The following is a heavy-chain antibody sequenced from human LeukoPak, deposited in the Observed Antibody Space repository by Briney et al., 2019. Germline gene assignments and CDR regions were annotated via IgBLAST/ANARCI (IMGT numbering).Heavy chain of an antibody. J-gene: IGHJ4*02. CDR3: AKDTPLYYYDSSGYYDY. D-gene: IGHD3-22*01. Sequence: GGSLRLSCAASGFTFSSYAMSWVRKAPGKGLEWVSAISGSGGSTYYADSVKGRFTISRDNSKNTLYLQMNSLRAEDTAVYYCAKDTPLYYYDSSGYYDYWGQGTLVTVSS. CDR1: GFTFSSYA. CDR2: ISGSGGST. V-gene: IGHV3-23*01.